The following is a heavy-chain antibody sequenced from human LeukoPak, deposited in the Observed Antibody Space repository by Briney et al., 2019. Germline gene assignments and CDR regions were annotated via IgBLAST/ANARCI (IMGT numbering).Heavy chain of an antibody. D-gene: IGHD2-21*02. J-gene: IGHJ4*02. CDR3: ARAYCGGDCYSEFDY. CDR2: IIPIFGTA. V-gene: IGHV1-69*06. Sequence: GASVKVSCKASGYTFTNYDINWVRQAPGQGLEWMGGIIPIFGTANYAQKFQGRVTITADKSTSTVYMELSSLRSEDTAVYYCARAYCGGDCYSEFDYWGQGTLVTVSS. CDR1: GYTFTNYD.